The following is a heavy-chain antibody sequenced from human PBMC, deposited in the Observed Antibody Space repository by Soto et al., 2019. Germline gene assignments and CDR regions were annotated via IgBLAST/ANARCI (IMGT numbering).Heavy chain of an antibody. CDR3: ARQLERGDLPEGFEY. J-gene: IGHJ4*02. CDR2: IFHSGTT. Sequence: QVQLQESGPGLVEPSGTLSLTCAVSGDSISSSHWWSWVRQHPGKGLEWSGEIFHSGTTKYNPSLESRVTMSVDKSNNQLSLKLRSVTAADTAVYYCARQLERGDLPEGFEYWGQGTLATVSS. V-gene: IGHV4-4*02. CDR1: GDSISSSHW. D-gene: IGHD1-1*01.